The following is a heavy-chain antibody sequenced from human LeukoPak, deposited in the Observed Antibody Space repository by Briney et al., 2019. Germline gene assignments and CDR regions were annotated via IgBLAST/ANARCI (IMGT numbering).Heavy chain of an antibody. V-gene: IGHV1-2*02. CDR2: INPNSGGT. J-gene: IGHJ6*03. Sequence: ASVKVSCKASGYTFTGYYMHWVRQAPGQGLGWMGWINPNSGGTNYAQKFPGRVTMTRDTSISTAYMELSRLRSDDTAVYYCARDLSMVRGVRYYYYYYMDVWGKGTTVTVSS. CDR3: ARDLSMVRGVRYYYYYYMDV. CDR1: GYTFTGYY. D-gene: IGHD3-10*01.